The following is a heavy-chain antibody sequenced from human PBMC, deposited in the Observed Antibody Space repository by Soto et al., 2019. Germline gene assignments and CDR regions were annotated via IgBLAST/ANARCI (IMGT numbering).Heavy chain of an antibody. CDR1: GFTFSSYA. CDR2: ISGSGGST. J-gene: IGHJ3*02. D-gene: IGHD6-13*01. V-gene: IGHV3-23*01. CDR3: AKDRGLYGSSWPDDAFDI. Sequence: GGSLILSCAASGFTFSSYAMSWVRQAPGKGLEWVSAISGSGGSTYYADSVKGRFTISRDNSKNTLYLQMNSLRAEDTAVYYCAKDRGLYGSSWPDDAFDIWGQGTMVTVSS.